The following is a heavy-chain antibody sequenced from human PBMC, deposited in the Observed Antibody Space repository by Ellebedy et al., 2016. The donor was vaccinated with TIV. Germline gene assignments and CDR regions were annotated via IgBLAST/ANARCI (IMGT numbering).Heavy chain of an antibody. CDR3: TKRAENWWFFDY. J-gene: IGHJ4*02. V-gene: IGHV3-23*01. CDR2: LAGYDGRT. D-gene: IGHD2-8*02. Sequence: GESLKISCAASGFIFSDYVMAWVRQVPGKGLEWVSALAGYDGRTFYADPVRGRFTISRDNSANILFLHMHSLRAEDTAIYYCTKRAENWWFFDYWGQGARVTVSS. CDR1: GFIFSDYV.